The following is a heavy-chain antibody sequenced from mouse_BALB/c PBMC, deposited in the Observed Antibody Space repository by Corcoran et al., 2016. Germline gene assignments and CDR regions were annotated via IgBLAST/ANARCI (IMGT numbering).Heavy chain of an antibody. V-gene: IGHV14-3*02. Sequence: EDKLQQSGAELVKPGASVKLSCTASGFNIKDTYMHWVKQRPEQGLEWIGRIDPANGNTKYDPKFQGKATIPADTSSNTAYLQLSSLTSDDTAVYYCARWDWYFYVWGAGTTVTVSS. CDR2: IDPANGNT. CDR3: ARWDWYFYV. J-gene: IGHJ1*01. CDR1: GFNIKDTY.